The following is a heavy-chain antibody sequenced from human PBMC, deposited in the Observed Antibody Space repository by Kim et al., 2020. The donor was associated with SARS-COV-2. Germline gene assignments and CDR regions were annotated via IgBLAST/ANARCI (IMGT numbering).Heavy chain of an antibody. V-gene: IGHV3-7*03. Sequence: YYVDSVKGRFTISRDNAKNSLYLQMNSLRAEDTAVYYCARVPQYGGWFDPWGQGTLVTVSS. D-gene: IGHD2-2*01. J-gene: IGHJ5*02. CDR3: ARVPQYGGWFDP.